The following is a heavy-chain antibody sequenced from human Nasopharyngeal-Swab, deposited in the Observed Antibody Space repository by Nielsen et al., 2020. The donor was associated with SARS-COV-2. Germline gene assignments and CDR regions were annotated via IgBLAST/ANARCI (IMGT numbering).Heavy chain of an antibody. D-gene: IGHD6-13*01. CDR3: ANSWYDYYYGMDV. CDR1: GFTFSSYA. J-gene: IGHJ6*02. Sequence: GESLTISCAASGFTFSSYAMSWVRQAPGKGLEWVSAISGSGGSTYYADSVKGRFTISRDNSKNTLYLQMNSLRAEDTAVYYCANSWYDYYYGMDVWGQGTTVTVSS. V-gene: IGHV3-23*01. CDR2: ISGSGGST.